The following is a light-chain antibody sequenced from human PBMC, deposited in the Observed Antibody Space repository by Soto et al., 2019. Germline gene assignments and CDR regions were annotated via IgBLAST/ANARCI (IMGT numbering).Light chain of an antibody. CDR1: QSISDY. J-gene: IGKJ5*01. V-gene: IGKV1-39*01. Sequence: DIQMTQSPSSLSASVVDRVTIACRANQSISDYLNWYQQKPGKAPKFLIYASSSLQSGVPSRFRGSGSGTLFTLTISSLQPEDFATYYCQQSYSTPTITFGHGTQLEIK. CDR3: QQSYSTPTIT. CDR2: ASS.